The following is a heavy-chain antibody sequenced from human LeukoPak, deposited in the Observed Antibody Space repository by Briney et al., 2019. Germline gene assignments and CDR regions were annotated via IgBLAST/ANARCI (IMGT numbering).Heavy chain of an antibody. CDR2: IYHSGST. CDR1: GYSISSGYY. V-gene: IGHV4-38-2*02. D-gene: IGHD2-2*01. J-gene: IGHJ4*02. CDR3: ARYCSSTSCAGY. Sequence: SETLSLTCTVSGYSISSGYYWGWIRQPPGKGLEWIGSIYHSGSTYYNPSLKSRVTISVDTSKHQFSPTLSPATAADTAVYYCARYCSSTSCAGYWGQGTLVTVSS.